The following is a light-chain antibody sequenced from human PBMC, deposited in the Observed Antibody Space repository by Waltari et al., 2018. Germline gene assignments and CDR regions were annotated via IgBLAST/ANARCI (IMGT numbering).Light chain of an antibody. Sequence: QSALTQPASVSGSPGQSITISCSGTDSDVGAYDFVSWYQQHPGKAPHLIIYEVSNRPSGISNRFSASKSGNTASLTISGLQAEDEADYYCSSYTTSRAPGVFGTGTRVTVL. V-gene: IGLV2-14*01. CDR2: EVS. CDR1: DSDVGAYDF. J-gene: IGLJ1*01. CDR3: SSYTTSRAPGV.